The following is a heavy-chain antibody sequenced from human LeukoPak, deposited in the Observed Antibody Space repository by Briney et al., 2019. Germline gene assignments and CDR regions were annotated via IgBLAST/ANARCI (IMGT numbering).Heavy chain of an antibody. CDR3: ARSRVTTYFDS. V-gene: IGHV5-51*01. Sequence: PGEPLKISCKASGYTFTSYWIGWVRQMPGKGLEWMGIIHPGDSDTRYSPSFEGQVTISVDKSITTASLQWSSLKASDTAIYYCARSRVTTYFDSWGQGTLVTVSS. CDR2: IHPGDSDT. D-gene: IGHD4-17*01. CDR1: GYTFTSYW. J-gene: IGHJ4*02.